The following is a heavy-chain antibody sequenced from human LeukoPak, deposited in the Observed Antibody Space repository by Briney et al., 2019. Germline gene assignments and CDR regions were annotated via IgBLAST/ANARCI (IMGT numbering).Heavy chain of an antibody. CDR1: GGSISSGSYY. D-gene: IGHD2-21*02. J-gene: IGHJ4*02. CDR2: IYTSGST. CDR3: ATTVTSYYFDY. Sequence: SQTLSLTCTVSGGSISSGSYYWSWIRQPAGRGLEWIGRIYTSGSTNYNPSLKSRVTISVDTSKNQFSLKLSSVTAADTAVYYCATTVTSYYFDYWGQGTPVTVSS. V-gene: IGHV4-61*02.